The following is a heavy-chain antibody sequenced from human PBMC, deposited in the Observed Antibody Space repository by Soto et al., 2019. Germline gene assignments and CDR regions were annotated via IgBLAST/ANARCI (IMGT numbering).Heavy chain of an antibody. CDR3: ARDPTYSHNGMVLPAKYGMDV. CDR1: GGTFSSYA. J-gene: IGHJ6*02. D-gene: IGHD2-21*02. V-gene: IGHV1-69*12. CDR2: IIPIFGRA. Sequence: QLQLVQSGAEVTKPGSSVKVSRKASGGTFSSYAFSWVRQAPGQGLEWMGGIIPIFGRANYAQQFQGRVTITADESTSSGYMELSSLRPEDPAVYYGARDPTYSHNGMVLPAKYGMDVWGQGTTVSVSS.